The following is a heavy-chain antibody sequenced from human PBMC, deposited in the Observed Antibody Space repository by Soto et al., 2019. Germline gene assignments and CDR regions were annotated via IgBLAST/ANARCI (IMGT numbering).Heavy chain of an antibody. J-gene: IGHJ4*02. Sequence: QVQLVESGGGVVQPGRSLRLSCAASGFIFSGYAMHWVRQAPGKGLEWVAVISYDGNTKYYADSVKGRFTVSRDNSKNTLYVHMNYLGAEDTAMYYCAKETSAYEIDYWGQGTLVTVSS. CDR3: AKETSAYEIDY. V-gene: IGHV3-30-3*01. CDR2: ISYDGNTK. CDR1: GFIFSGYA. D-gene: IGHD5-12*01.